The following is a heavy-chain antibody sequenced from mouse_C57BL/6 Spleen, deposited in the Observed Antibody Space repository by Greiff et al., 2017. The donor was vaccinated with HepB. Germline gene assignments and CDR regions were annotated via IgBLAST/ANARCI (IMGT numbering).Heavy chain of an antibody. CDR1: GYTFTDYN. J-gene: IGHJ1*03. D-gene: IGHD1-1*01. Sequence: VQLQQSGPELVKPGASVKIPCKASGYTFTDYNMDWVKQSHGKSLEWIGDINPNNGGTIYNQKFKGKATLTVDKSSSTAYMELRSLTSEDTAVYYCARPTHYYGSKGFDVWGTGTTVTVSS. CDR2: INPNNGGT. CDR3: ARPTHYYGSKGFDV. V-gene: IGHV1-18*01.